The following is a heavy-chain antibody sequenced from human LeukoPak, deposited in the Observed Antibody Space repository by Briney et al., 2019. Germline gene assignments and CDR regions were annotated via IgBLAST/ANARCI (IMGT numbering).Heavy chain of an antibody. CDR1: GFTFSSSA. Sequence: GGSLRLSCAASGFTFSSSAMHWVRQAPGKGLEWVAVISYDGSNKYYADSVKGRFTISRDNSKNTLYLQMNSLRAEDTAVYYCAKSRVGYDYWGQGTLVTVSS. CDR3: AKSRVGYDY. V-gene: IGHV3-30-3*02. J-gene: IGHJ4*02. CDR2: ISYDGSNK. D-gene: IGHD1-26*01.